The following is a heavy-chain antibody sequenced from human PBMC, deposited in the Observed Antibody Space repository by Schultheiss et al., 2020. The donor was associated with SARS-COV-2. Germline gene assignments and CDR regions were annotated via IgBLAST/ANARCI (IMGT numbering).Heavy chain of an antibody. V-gene: IGHV4-59*12. CDR3: ARDARYGFRGRSERGMDV. J-gene: IGHJ6*02. D-gene: IGHD5-24*01. CDR1: GGSFSGYY. Sequence: SQTLSLTCAVSGGSFSGYYWSWIRQPPGKGLEWIGYIYYSGSTNYNPSLKSRVTISVDTSKNQFSLKLSSVTAADTAVYYCARDARYGFRGRSERGMDVWGQGTTVTVSS. CDR2: IYYSGST.